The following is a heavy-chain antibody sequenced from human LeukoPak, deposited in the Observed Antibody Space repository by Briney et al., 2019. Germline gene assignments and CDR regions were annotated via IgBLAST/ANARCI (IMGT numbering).Heavy chain of an antibody. Sequence: ASVKVSCKASGYTFTSYDINLVRQATGQGLEWMGWMNPNSGNTGYAQKFQGRVTMTRNTSISTAYMELSSLRSEDTAVYYCARGDRRWLLLDWFDPWGQGTLVTVSS. D-gene: IGHD3-22*01. J-gene: IGHJ5*02. V-gene: IGHV1-8*01. CDR2: MNPNSGNT. CDR1: GYTFTSYD. CDR3: ARGDRRWLLLDWFDP.